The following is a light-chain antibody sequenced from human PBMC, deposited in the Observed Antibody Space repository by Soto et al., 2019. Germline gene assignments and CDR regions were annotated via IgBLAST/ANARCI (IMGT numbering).Light chain of an antibody. CDR2: KAS. J-gene: IGKJ2*01. V-gene: IGKV1-5*03. CDR3: QQYNSQGYT. CDR1: QSISSW. Sequence: DLQMTQSPSTLSASVGDRVTITCRASQSISSWLAWYQQKPGKAPKLLIYKASSLESGVPSRFSGSGSGTEFTLTISSLQPDDFATYYCQQYNSQGYTFGQGTKLEIK.